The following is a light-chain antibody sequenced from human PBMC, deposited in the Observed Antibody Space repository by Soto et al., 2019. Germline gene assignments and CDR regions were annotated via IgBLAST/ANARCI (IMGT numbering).Light chain of an antibody. J-gene: IGLJ1*01. Sequence: QSVLTQPPSASGSPGQSVTISCTGTSSDVGGYKYVYWYQQHPGKAPQLMIYEVNKRPSGVPDRCSGSKSGNTASLTVSGLQAEDEADYYGSSYAGGIKLEVFGTGTKLTVL. V-gene: IGLV2-8*01. CDR2: EVN. CDR3: SSYAGGIKLEV. CDR1: SSDVGGYKY.